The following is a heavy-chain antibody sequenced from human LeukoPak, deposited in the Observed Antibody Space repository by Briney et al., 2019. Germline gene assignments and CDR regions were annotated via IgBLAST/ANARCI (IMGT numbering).Heavy chain of an antibody. CDR3: ARPLSGYCSSTSCYRKSHAFDI. Sequence: GGSLRLSCAASGFTFSNYAMSGVRQTPGKGLEWVSAIRSGGGGIVYADSVKGRFTISRDNAKNSLYLQMNSLRAEDTAVYYCARPLSGYCSSTSCYRKSHAFDIWGQGTMVTVSS. CDR1: GFTFSNYA. D-gene: IGHD2-2*01. CDR2: IRSGGGGI. J-gene: IGHJ3*02. V-gene: IGHV3-21*01.